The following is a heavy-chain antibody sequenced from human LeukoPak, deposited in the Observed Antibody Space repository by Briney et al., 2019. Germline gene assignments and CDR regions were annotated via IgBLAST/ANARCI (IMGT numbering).Heavy chain of an antibody. CDR3: TRVGYIDEGIDY. CDR2: IHSSGTT. D-gene: IGHD5-24*01. CDR1: GFTVSSNY. V-gene: IGHV3-53*01. J-gene: IGHJ4*02. Sequence: AGGSLRLSCAASGFTVSSNYMSWVRQAPGKGLEWVSVIHSSGTTYYADSVKGRFIISRDNAKNSLYLQMNSLRAEDTAIYYCTRVGYIDEGIDYWGQGTLVTVSS.